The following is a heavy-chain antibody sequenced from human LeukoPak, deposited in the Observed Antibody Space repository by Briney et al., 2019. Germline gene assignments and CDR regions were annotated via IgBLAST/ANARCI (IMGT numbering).Heavy chain of an antibody. V-gene: IGHV3-48*03. CDR3: ARDAYDSRVDY. D-gene: IGHD3-22*01. Sequence: PGGSLRPSCAASGFTFSSYEMNWVRQAPGKGLEWVSYISSSGSTIYYADSVKGRFTISRDNAKNSLYLQMNSLRAEDTAVYYCARDAYDSRVDYWGQGTLVTISS. J-gene: IGHJ4*02. CDR1: GFTFSSYE. CDR2: ISSSGSTI.